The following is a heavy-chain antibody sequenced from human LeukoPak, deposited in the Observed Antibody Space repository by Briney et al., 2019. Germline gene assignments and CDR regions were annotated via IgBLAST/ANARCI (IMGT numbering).Heavy chain of an antibody. J-gene: IGHJ1*01. CDR2: IYYSGRT. CDR1: GGSISSYY. Sequence: SETLSLTCTVSGGSISSYYWSWLRQPPGKGLEWIGSIYYSGRTYYNPSLKSRVTISVDTSKNQFSLKLSSVTAADTGVYYCATPLRSDTAMVMPEHWGQGTLVIVSS. CDR3: ATPLRSDTAMVMPEH. D-gene: IGHD5-18*01. V-gene: IGHV4-59*05.